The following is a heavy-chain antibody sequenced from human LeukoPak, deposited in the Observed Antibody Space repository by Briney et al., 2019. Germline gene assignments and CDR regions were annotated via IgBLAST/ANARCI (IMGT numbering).Heavy chain of an antibody. Sequence: GGSLRLSCAASGFTFDDYGMSWVRQAPGKGLEWVSGINWNGGSTGYADSVKGRFTISRDNANNSLYLQMNSLRAEDTALYYCARGVTTRHPYYYYYMDVWGKGTTVTVSS. D-gene: IGHD4-11*01. CDR1: GFTFDDYG. CDR3: ARGVTTRHPYYYYYMDV. V-gene: IGHV3-20*04. CDR2: INWNGGST. J-gene: IGHJ6*03.